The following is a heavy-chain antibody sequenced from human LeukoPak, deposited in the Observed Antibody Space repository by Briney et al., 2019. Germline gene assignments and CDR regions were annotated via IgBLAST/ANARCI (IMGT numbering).Heavy chain of an antibody. CDR1: GDTFITYH. D-gene: IGHD3-22*01. CDR3: TRESDSTFYFDF. CDR2: SKSNVGTT. J-gene: IGHJ4*02. V-gene: IGHV1-46*01. Sequence: ASVKVSCKTSGDTFITYHIHWVRQTPGQGLERMGMSKSNVGTTHYAQKFQARLTVTSHTSTSTVNMEPSSLTSADTAVYYCTRESDSTFYFDFWGQGTLVTVSS.